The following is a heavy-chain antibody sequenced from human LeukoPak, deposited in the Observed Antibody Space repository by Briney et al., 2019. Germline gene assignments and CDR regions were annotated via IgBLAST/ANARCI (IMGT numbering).Heavy chain of an antibody. CDR2: IYYSGST. Sequence: SQTLSPTCTVSGGSISSGDYYWSWIRQPPGKGLEWIGYIYYSGSTYYNPSLKSRVTISVDTSKNQFSLKLSSVTAADTAVYYCARANWGGDAFDIWGQGTMVTVSS. CDR3: ARANWGGDAFDI. V-gene: IGHV4-30-4*08. CDR1: GGSISSGDYY. J-gene: IGHJ3*02. D-gene: IGHD7-27*01.